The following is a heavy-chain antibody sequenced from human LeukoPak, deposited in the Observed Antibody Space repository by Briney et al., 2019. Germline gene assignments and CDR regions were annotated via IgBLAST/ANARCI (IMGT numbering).Heavy chain of an antibody. Sequence: GGSVRLSCAASGFTFSDHYMDWVRQAPGKGLQWVGRSRNKGNSYTTEYAASVKGRFTISRDDSKKSMYLQMNSLKTEDTAVYYCARDSGHWGQGTLVTVSS. CDR2: SRNKGNSYTT. CDR3: ARDSGH. J-gene: IGHJ1*01. V-gene: IGHV3-72*01. D-gene: IGHD3-10*01. CDR1: GFTFSDHY.